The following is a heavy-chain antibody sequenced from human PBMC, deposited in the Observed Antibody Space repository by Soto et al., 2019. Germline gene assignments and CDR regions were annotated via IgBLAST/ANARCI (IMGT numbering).Heavy chain of an antibody. Sequence: SETLSLTCTVSGVSVNSGSFYWAWIRQPPGKGLEWIGFGSYSGTTNYKPSLKSRVTISVDTSRSQISLKVTSLTAADTAVYYCARGATVTQYDYWGQGTLVTVSS. D-gene: IGHD4-17*01. V-gene: IGHV4-61*01. CDR1: GVSVNSGSFY. J-gene: IGHJ4*02. CDR2: GSYSGTT. CDR3: ARGATVTQYDY.